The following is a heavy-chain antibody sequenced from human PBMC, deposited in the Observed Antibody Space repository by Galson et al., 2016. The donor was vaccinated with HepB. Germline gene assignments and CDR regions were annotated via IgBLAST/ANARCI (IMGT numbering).Heavy chain of an antibody. CDR1: GFSLSTIGVG. V-gene: IGHV2-5*02. D-gene: IGHD1-1*01. J-gene: IGHJ6*02. CDR2: IYWDDDQ. Sequence: PALVKPTQTLTLTCTVSGFSLSTIGVGVGWIRQPPGKALEWLGLIYWDDDQGYSPPLKSRLTITKDTSKNQVVLAMTNMDPVDTATYYCGHRRDTGTKWDFFGMDVWGQGTTVTVSS. CDR3: GHRRDTGTKWDFFGMDV.